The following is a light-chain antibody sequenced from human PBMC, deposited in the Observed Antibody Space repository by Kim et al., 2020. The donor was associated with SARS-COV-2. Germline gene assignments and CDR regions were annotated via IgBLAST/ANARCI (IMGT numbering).Light chain of an antibody. CDR2: DVS. V-gene: IGLV2-14*03. Sequence: QSALTQPASVSGSPGQSITISCTGTSSDVGGYNYVSWYQQHPGKAPKLMIYDVSNRPSGASNRFSGSKSGNTASLTISGLQAEDEADYFCGSSYRGSSILGLGTGTKVTVL. CDR1: SSDVGGYNY. CDR3: SSYRGSSILG. J-gene: IGLJ1*01.